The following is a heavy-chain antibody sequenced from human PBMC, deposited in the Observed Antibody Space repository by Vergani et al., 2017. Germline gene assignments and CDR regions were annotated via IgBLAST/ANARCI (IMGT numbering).Heavy chain of an antibody. J-gene: IGHJ5*01. D-gene: IGHD3-3*01. V-gene: IGHV3-9*01. CDR2: LSASDRRT. CDR3: VRSRGSGPCFMSSWFDS. Sequence: EVQLVESGGGLVQPGRSLRLSCAASGFTFDDYAMHWVRQAPGKGLEWVSTLSASDRRTHYADSVEGRFTISRDNAKNTLYLEMNSLRGDDTAIYYCVRSRGSGPCFMSSWFDSWGQGTLVTVSS. CDR1: GFTFDDYA.